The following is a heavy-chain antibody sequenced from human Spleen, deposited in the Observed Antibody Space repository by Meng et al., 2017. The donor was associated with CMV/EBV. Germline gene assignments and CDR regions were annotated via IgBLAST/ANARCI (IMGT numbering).Heavy chain of an antibody. V-gene: IGHV3-21*06. D-gene: IGHD6-6*01. CDR3: ARASRIAAYDSYYYGMDV. CDR1: AFTFSSYT. J-gene: IGHJ6*02. CDR2: ISSTSSYI. Sequence: GESLKISCAASAFTFSSYTMIWVRQAPGKGLEWVSSISSTSSYIYYADSVKGRFTISRDNAKNSLYLQMNSLRAEDTAVYYCARASRIAAYDSYYYGMDVWGQGTTVTVSS.